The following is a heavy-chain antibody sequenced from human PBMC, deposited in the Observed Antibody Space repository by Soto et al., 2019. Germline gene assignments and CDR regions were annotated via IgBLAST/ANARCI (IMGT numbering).Heavy chain of an antibody. CDR2: MNPNSGNT. CDR3: ARAGGNTISHYYYGMDV. D-gene: IGHD2-15*01. Sequence: QVQLVQSGAAVKKPGASVQVSSKASGYTFTSYDINWVRKATGQGLEWMGWMNPNSGNTGYAQKFQGRVTVTRNTSLSTAYMELSSLGSEDTAGYYCARAGGNTISHYYYGMDVWGQGTTVTVSS. J-gene: IGHJ6*02. CDR1: GYTFTSYD. V-gene: IGHV1-8*01.